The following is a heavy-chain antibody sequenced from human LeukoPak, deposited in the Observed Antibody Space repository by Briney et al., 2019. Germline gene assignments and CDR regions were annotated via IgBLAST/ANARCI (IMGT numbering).Heavy chain of an antibody. CDR2: IYYSGST. CDR1: GGSISSSSYY. Sequence: SETLSLTCTVSGGSISSSSYYWGWIRQPPGKGLEWIGSIYYSGSTYYNPSLKSRVTISLDKSRNQFSLNLNSVSAADTAVYYCARSYFGSGTFNGFDYWGQGTLVTVSS. J-gene: IGHJ4*02. V-gene: IGHV4-39*07. CDR3: ARSYFGSGTFNGFDY. D-gene: IGHD3-10*01.